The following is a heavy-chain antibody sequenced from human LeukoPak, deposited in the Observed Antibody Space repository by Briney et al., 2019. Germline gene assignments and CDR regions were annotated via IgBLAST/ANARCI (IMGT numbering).Heavy chain of an antibody. V-gene: IGHV3-30*04. CDR3: ARDRYTKNYFDALDL. CDR2: ISYDGIDS. Sequence: GGSLRLSCAASGFNFNNYPMHWVRQAPGRGPQWVALISYDGIDSYIADSVKGRFSISRDNSKNTLFLQMNSLRPEDTAVYYCARDRYTKNYFDALDLWGQGSTVTVSS. J-gene: IGHJ3*01. CDR1: GFNFNNYP. D-gene: IGHD3-16*02.